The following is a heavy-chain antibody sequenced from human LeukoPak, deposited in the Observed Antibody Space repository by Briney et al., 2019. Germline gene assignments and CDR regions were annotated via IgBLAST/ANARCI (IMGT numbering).Heavy chain of an antibody. Sequence: GASVKVSCKASGYTFTSYGISWVRQAPGQGLEWMGWISAYNGNTNYAQKLQGRVTMTRNTSISTAYMELSSLRSEDTAVYYCARGRDPTGYWGQGTLVTVSS. CDR1: GYTFTSYG. V-gene: IGHV1-18*01. CDR3: ARGRDPTGY. CDR2: ISAYNGNT. J-gene: IGHJ4*02.